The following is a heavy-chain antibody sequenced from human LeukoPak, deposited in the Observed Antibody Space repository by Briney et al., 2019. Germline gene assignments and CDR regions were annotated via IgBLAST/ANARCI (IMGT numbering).Heavy chain of an antibody. CDR1: GFTFSSYS. D-gene: IGHD3-10*01. J-gene: IGHJ6*03. CDR3: ARVDYGSRAYYHMDV. V-gene: IGHV3-48*02. CDR2: ISSSGSII. Sequence: GGSLRLSCAASGFTFSSYSMNWVRQAPGKGLEWVAYISSSGSIIYYADSVKGRFTISRDNAKKSLYLQMDSLRDEDTAVYYCARVDYGSRAYYHMDVWGKGTTVTISS.